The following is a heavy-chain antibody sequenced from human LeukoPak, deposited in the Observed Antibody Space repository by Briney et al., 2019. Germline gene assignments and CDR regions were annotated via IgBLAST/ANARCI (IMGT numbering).Heavy chain of an antibody. J-gene: IGHJ6*02. V-gene: IGHV3-23*01. Sequence: GGSLRLSCAASGFTVSHNYMSWVRQAPGKGLEWVSSISGSGGSTYYADSVKGRFTISRDNSKNTLYLQMNSLRAEDTAVYYCAKSVYVVGMVDVWGQGTTVTVSS. CDR2: ISGSGGST. CDR3: AKSVYVVGMVDV. CDR1: GFTVSHNY. D-gene: IGHD3-22*01.